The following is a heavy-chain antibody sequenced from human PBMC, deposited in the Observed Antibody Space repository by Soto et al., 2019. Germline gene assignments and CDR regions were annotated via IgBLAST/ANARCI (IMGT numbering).Heavy chain of an antibody. D-gene: IGHD2-2*01. CDR2: ISYDGSNK. CDR1: GFTFSSYG. V-gene: IGHV3-30*03. CDR3: TTDSAAIQRYYYYGMDV. J-gene: IGHJ6*02. Sequence: GGSLRLSCAASGFTFSSYGMHWVRQAPGKGLEWVAVISYDGSNKYYADSVKGRFTISRDNSKNTLYLQMNSLKTEDTAVYYCTTDSAAIQRYYYYGMDVWGQGTTVTVSS.